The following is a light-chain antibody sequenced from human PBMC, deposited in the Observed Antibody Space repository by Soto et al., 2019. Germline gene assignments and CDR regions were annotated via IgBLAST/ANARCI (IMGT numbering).Light chain of an antibody. CDR2: DVS. Sequence: QSALTQPRSVSGSPGQSVTISCTGTSSDVGGYDYVSWYQQHPGKAPKLMISDVSKRPSGVPDRFSGSKSGNTASLTISGLQADDEADYYCCSYAGSYTLVVFGGGTKLTVL. J-gene: IGLJ2*01. V-gene: IGLV2-11*01. CDR1: SSDVGGYDY. CDR3: CSYAGSYTLVV.